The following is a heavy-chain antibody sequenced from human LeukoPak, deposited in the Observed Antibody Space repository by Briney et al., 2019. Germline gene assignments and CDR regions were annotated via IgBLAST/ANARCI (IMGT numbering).Heavy chain of an antibody. CDR2: ISYDGSNK. D-gene: IGHD6-6*01. Sequence: GGSLRLSCAASGFTFSSYAMHWVRQAPGKGLEWVAVISYDGSNKYYADSVKGRFTISRDNSKNTLYLQMNSLRAEDTAVYYCARGAAHPLDYWGQGTLVTVSS. V-gene: IGHV3-30-3*01. CDR1: GFTFSSYA. CDR3: ARGAAHPLDY. J-gene: IGHJ4*02.